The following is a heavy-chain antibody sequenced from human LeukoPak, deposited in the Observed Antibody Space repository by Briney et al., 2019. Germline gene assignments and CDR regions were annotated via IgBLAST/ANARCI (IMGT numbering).Heavy chain of an antibody. D-gene: IGHD6-6*01. CDR3: ARVGTSIAARLASDY. CDR2: ISAYNGNT. V-gene: IGHV1-18*01. Sequence: ASVKVSCKASGYTFTSYGISWVRQAPGQGLEWMGWISAYNGNTNYAQKLQGRVTMTTDTSTSTAYMELRSLRSEDTAVYYCARVGTSIAARLASDYWGQGTLVTVSS. CDR1: GYTFTSYG. J-gene: IGHJ4*02.